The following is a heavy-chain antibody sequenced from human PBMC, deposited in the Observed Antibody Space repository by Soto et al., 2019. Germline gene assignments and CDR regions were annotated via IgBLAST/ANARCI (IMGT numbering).Heavy chain of an antibody. CDR1: GFTFSSYG. D-gene: IGHD3-3*01. J-gene: IGHJ6*02. V-gene: IGHV3-30*18. Sequence: LRLSCAASGFTFSSYGMHWVRQAPGKGLEWVAVISYDGSNKYYADSVKGRFTISRDNSKNTLYLQMNSLRAEDTAVYYCAKDGVGAIFGVVPHYYGMDVWGQGTKVTVSS. CDR3: AKDGVGAIFGVVPHYYGMDV. CDR2: ISYDGSNK.